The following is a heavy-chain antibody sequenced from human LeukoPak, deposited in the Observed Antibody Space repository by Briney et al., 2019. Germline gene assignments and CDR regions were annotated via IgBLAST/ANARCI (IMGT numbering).Heavy chain of an antibody. D-gene: IGHD3-10*01. CDR2: ISSSSSYI. CDR1: GFTFSSYS. Sequence: PGGSLRLSCAASGFTFSSYSMNWVRQAPGKGLERVSSISSSSSYIYYADSVKGRFTISRDNAKNSLYLQMNSLRAEDTAVYYCARDRSSGSYYTQLNWFDPWGQGTLVTVSS. J-gene: IGHJ5*02. CDR3: ARDRSSGSYYTQLNWFDP. V-gene: IGHV3-21*01.